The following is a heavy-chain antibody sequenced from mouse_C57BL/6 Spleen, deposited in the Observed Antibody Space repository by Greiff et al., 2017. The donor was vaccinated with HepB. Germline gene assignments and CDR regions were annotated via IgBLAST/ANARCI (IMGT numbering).Heavy chain of an antibody. J-gene: IGHJ1*03. V-gene: IGHV5-4*03. Sequence: EVKVVESGGGLVKPGGSLKLSCAASGFTFSSYAMSWVRQTPEKRLEWVATISDGGSYTYYPDNVKGRFTISRDNAKNNLYLQMSHLKSEDTAMYYCARREYGYDAYFDVWGTGTTVTVSS. CDR3: ARREYGYDAYFDV. CDR1: GFTFSSYA. CDR2: ISDGGSYT. D-gene: IGHD2-2*01.